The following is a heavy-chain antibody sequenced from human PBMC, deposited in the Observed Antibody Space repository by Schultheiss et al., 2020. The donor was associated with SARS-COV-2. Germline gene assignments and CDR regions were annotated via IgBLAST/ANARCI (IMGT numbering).Heavy chain of an antibody. Sequence: SETLSLTCTVSGGSVSSGSYYWSWIRQPPGKGLEWIGYIYYSGSTNYNPSLKSRVTISVDTAKNQFSLKLTSVTAADTAVYYCARDPKIGYFDYWGQGTLVTVSS. CDR3: ARDPKIGYFDY. J-gene: IGHJ4*02. V-gene: IGHV4-61*01. CDR1: GGSVSSGSYY. D-gene: IGHD3-22*01. CDR2: IYYSGST.